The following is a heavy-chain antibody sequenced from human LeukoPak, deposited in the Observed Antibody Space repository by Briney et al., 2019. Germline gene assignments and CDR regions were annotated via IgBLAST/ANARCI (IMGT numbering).Heavy chain of an antibody. CDR3: ATAPYSCRSTSCYFDY. CDR1: GYTLTELS. J-gene: IGHJ4*02. CDR2: FDPEDGET. D-gene: IGHD2-2*01. V-gene: IGHV1-24*01. Sequence: ASVKVSCRVSGYTLTELSMHWVRQAPGKGLEWMGGFDPEDGETIYAQKFQGRVTMTEDTSTDTAYMELSSLRSEDTAVYYCATAPYSCRSTSCYFDYWGEGTLVTVS.